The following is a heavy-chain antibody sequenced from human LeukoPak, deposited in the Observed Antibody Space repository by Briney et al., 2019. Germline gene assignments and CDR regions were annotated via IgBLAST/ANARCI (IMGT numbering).Heavy chain of an antibody. CDR2: INPNSGGT. D-gene: IGHD6-19*01. Sequence: GASVKVSCKASGYTFTGYYMHWVRQAPGQGLEWMGWINPNSGGTNYAQKFQGRVTMTRDTSISTAYMELSRLRSDDTAVYYCARDSLAVAGRGEYNWFDPWGQGTLVTVSS. J-gene: IGHJ5*02. CDR3: ARDSLAVAGRGEYNWFDP. CDR1: GYTFTGYY. V-gene: IGHV1-2*02.